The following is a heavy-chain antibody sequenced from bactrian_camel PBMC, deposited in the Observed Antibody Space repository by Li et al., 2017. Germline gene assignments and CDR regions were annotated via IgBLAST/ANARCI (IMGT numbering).Heavy chain of an antibody. CDR1: GFSDDRNYC. Sequence: HVQLVESGGGSVQAGGSLRLSCVASGFSDDRNYCMAWFRQTPGKERDGVAVIDSDGSTTYADSVKGRFTISRDNAKNTLYLQMNSLKPEDSAMYYCAADLGVMCGGGWHERLMYVYRGQGTQVTVS. CDR2: IDSDGST. J-gene: IGHJ4*01. V-gene: IGHV3S53*01. D-gene: IGHD2*01. CDR3: AADLGVMCGGGWHERLMYVY.